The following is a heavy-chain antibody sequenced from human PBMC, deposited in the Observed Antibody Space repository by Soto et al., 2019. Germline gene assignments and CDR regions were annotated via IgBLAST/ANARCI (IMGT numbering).Heavy chain of an antibody. Sequence: QVQLVQSGAEVKKPGASVKVSCKASGYTFTSYGISWVRQAPGQGLEWMGWISAYNGNTNYAQKLQGRVTMTTATSTSTAYMELRSLRSDDTAVYYCARAMRQLVSWGDGMDVWGQGTTVTVSS. V-gene: IGHV1-18*04. CDR2: ISAYNGNT. D-gene: IGHD6-6*01. CDR1: GYTFTSYG. CDR3: ARAMRQLVSWGDGMDV. J-gene: IGHJ6*02.